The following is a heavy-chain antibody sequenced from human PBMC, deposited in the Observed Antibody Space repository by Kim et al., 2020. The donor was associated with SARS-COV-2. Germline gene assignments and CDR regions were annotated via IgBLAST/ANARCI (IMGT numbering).Heavy chain of an antibody. CDR1: GFTFSSYA. J-gene: IGHJ6*02. Sequence: GGSLRLSCAASGFTFSSYAMSWVRQAPGKGLEWVSAISGSGGSTYYADSVKGRFTISRDNSKNTLYLQMNSLRAEDTAVYYCAKADRSMVRGVSPLYYYYGMDVWGQGTTVTVAS. CDR3: AKADRSMVRGVSPLYYYYGMDV. CDR2: ISGSGGST. D-gene: IGHD3-10*01. V-gene: IGHV3-23*01.